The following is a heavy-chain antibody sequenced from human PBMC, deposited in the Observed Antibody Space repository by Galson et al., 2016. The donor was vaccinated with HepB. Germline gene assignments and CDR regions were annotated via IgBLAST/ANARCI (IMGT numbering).Heavy chain of an antibody. D-gene: IGHD3-16*01. J-gene: IGHJ4*02. CDR2: MTRSGDAT. CDR3: GKHGGFDY. Sequence: SLRLSCAASGFSFSNSGMSWVRQAPRRGLEWDSGMTRSGDATHYADFVKGRFTISRDNSKNTLYLYMNNLTAGDTAIYYCGKHGGFDYWGQGALVTVSS. V-gene: IGHV3-23*01. CDR1: GFSFSNSG.